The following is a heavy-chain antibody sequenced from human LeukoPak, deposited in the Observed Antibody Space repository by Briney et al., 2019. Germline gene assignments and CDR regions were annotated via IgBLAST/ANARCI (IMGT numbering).Heavy chain of an antibody. CDR1: GFTFSSYW. CDR2: IKPDGSEK. J-gene: IGHJ4*02. Sequence: GGSLRLSCAASGFTFSSYWMNWVRQAPGKGLEWVANIKPDGSEKFYVDSVKGRFTVSRDNAKNSLYLQMNSLRAEDTALYYCARVASYWGQGTLVTVSS. CDR3: ARVASY. V-gene: IGHV3-7*04.